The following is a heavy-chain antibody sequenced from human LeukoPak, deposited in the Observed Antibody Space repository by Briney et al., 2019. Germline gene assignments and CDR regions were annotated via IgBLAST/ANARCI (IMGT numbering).Heavy chain of an antibody. J-gene: IGHJ5*02. Sequence: GGSLRLSYAASGFTFSSYSMNWVRQAPGKGLEWVSSISSSSSYIYYADSVKGRFTISRDNAKNSLFLQMNSLRAEDTAVYYCARVGYSSGWYGWFDPWGQGTLVTVSS. CDR2: ISSSSSYI. CDR1: GFTFSSYS. CDR3: ARVGYSSGWYGWFDP. D-gene: IGHD6-19*01. V-gene: IGHV3-21*01.